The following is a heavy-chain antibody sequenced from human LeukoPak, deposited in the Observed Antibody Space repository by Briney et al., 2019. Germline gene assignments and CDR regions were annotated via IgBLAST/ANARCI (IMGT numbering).Heavy chain of an antibody. V-gene: IGHV4-30-4*08. D-gene: IGHD3-16*01. J-gene: IGHJ5*02. CDR1: GGSISSGDFY. CDR3: ARGRGQWGNWFDP. Sequence: PSETLSLTCTVSGGSISSGDFYWSWIRQPPGKGLEWIVYIYYSGSTYYNPSLKSRITMPVDTSKNHFSLKLTSVTAADTAVYYCARGRGQWGNWFDPWGQGTLVTVSS. CDR2: IYYSGST.